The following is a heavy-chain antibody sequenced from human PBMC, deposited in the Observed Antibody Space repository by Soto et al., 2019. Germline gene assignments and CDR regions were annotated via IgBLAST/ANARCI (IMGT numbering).Heavy chain of an antibody. J-gene: IGHJ4*02. CDR2: ISWNSGSI. CDR1: GFTFDDYA. Sequence: DVQLVESGGGLVQPGRSLRLSCAASGFTFDDYAMHWVRQAPGKGLEWVSGISWNSGSIGYADSVKGRFTISRDNAKNSLYLQMNSLRAEDTALYFCAKAYCSGGSCPGDYWGQGTLVTVSS. V-gene: IGHV3-9*01. CDR3: AKAYCSGGSCPGDY. D-gene: IGHD2-15*01.